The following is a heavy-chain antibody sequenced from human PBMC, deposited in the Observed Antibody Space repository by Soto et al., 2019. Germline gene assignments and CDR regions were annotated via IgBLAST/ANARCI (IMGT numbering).Heavy chain of an antibody. CDR2: INAGNGNT. J-gene: IGHJ6*02. CDR1: GYTFTSYA. CDR3: ARDGAYQVAGHGYYYYYGMDV. V-gene: IGHV1-3*05. Sequence: QVQLVQSGAEEKKPGASVKVSCKASGYTFTSYAMHWVRQAPGQRLEWMGWINAGNGNTKYSQKFQGRVTITRDTSASPAYMELSSMRAEDTAVYYCARDGAYQVAGHGYYYYYGMDVWGQGTTVTVSS. D-gene: IGHD3-10*01.